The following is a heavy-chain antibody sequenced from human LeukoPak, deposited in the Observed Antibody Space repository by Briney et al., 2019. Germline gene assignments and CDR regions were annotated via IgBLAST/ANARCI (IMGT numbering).Heavy chain of an antibody. V-gene: IGHV4-59*01. Sequence: SETLSLTCTVSGGSISSYYWSWIRQPPGKGLEWIGYIYYSGSTNYNPSLKSRVTISVYTSKNQFSLRLSSVTAADTAVYYCARVLLWFGELFPDAFDIWGQGTMVTVSS. CDR1: GGSISSYY. J-gene: IGHJ3*02. D-gene: IGHD3-10*01. CDR3: ARVLLWFGELFPDAFDI. CDR2: IYYSGST.